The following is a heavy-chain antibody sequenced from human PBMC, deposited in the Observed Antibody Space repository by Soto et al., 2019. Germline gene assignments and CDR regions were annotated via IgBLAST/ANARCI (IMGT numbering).Heavy chain of an antibody. CDR1: GGALRGCY. CDR3: ARIGMGRYGV. J-gene: IGHJ6*02. CDR2: INHSGST. D-gene: IGHD1-26*01. Sequence: SGTLSPTRAGYGGALRGCYRGWTRQPPGKRLEWIGEINHSGSTNYNPPLKSRVTISVDTSKNQFSLKLSSVTAADTAVYYCARIGMGRYGVWGQGTTVTVSS. V-gene: IGHV4-34*01.